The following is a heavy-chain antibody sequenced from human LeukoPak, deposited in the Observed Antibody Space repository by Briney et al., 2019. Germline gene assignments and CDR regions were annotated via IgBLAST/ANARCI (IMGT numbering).Heavy chain of an antibody. J-gene: IGHJ4*02. CDR2: IKQDGSEE. V-gene: IGHV3-7*01. CDR3: ARESIVVASIDY. Sequence: GGSLRLSCAASGFTFSSHWMSWVRQAPGKGLEWVANIKQDGSEEYYVDSVKGRFTISRDNAKNSLYLQMNSLRAEDTAVYYCARESIVVASIDYWGQGTLVTVSS. CDR1: GFTFSSHW. D-gene: IGHD3-22*01.